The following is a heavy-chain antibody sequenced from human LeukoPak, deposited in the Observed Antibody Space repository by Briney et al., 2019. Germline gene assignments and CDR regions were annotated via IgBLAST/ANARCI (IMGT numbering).Heavy chain of an antibody. CDR1: GFTFSNYG. CDR2: GSADGAAT. CDR3: AKEYRYSSSWTAFDI. D-gene: IGHD6-13*01. Sequence: QSGGSLRLSCAGSGFTFSNYGMSWVRQAPGKGPEWVSSGSADGAATYYADSVKGRFTISRDDSKNTLYLQMNSLRAEDTAIYSCAKEYRYSSSWTAFDIWGQGTMVTVSS. J-gene: IGHJ3*02. V-gene: IGHV3-23*01.